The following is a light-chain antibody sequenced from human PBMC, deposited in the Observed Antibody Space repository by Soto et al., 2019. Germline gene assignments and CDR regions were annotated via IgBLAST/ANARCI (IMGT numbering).Light chain of an antibody. J-gene: IGLJ2*01. CDR2: QDS. CDR3: QAWDSSTVV. V-gene: IGLV3-1*01. CDR1: KLGDKY. Sequence: SYELIQPPSVSVSPGQTASITCSGDKLGDKYACWYQQKPGQSPVLVIYQDSKRPSGIPERFSGSNSGNTATLTIRGTQAMDEADYYCQAWDSSTVVFGGGTKLTVL.